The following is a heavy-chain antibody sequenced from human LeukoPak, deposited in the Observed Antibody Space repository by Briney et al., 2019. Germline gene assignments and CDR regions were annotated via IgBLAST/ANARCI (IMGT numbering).Heavy chain of an antibody. D-gene: IGHD3-22*01. CDR1: GFTFSSYA. V-gene: IGHV3-49*04. CDR3: TRDYYDSSGYYHLGFDY. CDR2: IRSKAYGGTT. J-gene: IGHJ4*02. Sequence: GGSLRLSCAASGFTFSSYAMSWVRQAPGKGLEWVGFIRSKAYGGTTEYAASVKGRFTISRDDSKSIAYLQMNSLKTEDTAVYYCTRDYYDSSGYYHLGFDYWGQGTLVTVSS.